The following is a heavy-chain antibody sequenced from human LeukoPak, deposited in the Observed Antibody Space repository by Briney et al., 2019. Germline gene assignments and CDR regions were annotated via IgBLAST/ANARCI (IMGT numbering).Heavy chain of an antibody. CDR3: ARAYCSSTSCRPNRFDY. CDR2: IIPIFGTA. D-gene: IGHD2-2*01. J-gene: IGHJ4*02. CDR1: GGTFSSYA. Sequence: SVKVSCKASGGTFSSYAISWVRQAPGQGLEWMGRIIPIFGTANYAQKFQGRVTITTDESTSTAYMELSSLRSEDRAVYYCARAYCSSTSCRPNRFDYWGQGTLVTVSS. V-gene: IGHV1-69*05.